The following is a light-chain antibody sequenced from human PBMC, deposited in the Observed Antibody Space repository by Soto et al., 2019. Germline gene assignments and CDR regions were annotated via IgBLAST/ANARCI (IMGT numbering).Light chain of an antibody. J-gene: IGLJ1*01. CDR2: EVV. CDR1: KSDIGVYDF. V-gene: IGLV2-8*01. CDR3: KSYAGSNTYV. Sequence: QYVLTQPPSASGSPGQSVTSSCTGTKSDIGVYDFVSWYQHHPGKAPRLIIYEVVQRPSGVPDRFSGSKSGNTASLTVSGLQAADEADYFCKSYAGSNTYVFGSGTKVTVL.